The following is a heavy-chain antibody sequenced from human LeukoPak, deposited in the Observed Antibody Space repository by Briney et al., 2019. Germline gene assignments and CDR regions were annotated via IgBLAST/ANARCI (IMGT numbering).Heavy chain of an antibody. V-gene: IGHV3-23*01. D-gene: IGHD2-21*02. J-gene: IGHJ4*02. CDR1: GFTFSSYA. CDR2: ISGSGGST. Sequence: GGSLRLSCEASGFTFSSYAMSWVRQAPGKGLEWVSAISGSGGSTYYADSVKGRFTISRDNSKNTLYLQMNSLRAEDTAVYYCAKDTTMVTNFDYWGQGTLVTVSS. CDR3: AKDTTMVTNFDY.